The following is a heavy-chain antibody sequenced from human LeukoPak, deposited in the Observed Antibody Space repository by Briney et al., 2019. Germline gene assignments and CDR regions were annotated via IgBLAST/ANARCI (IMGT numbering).Heavy chain of an antibody. CDR1: GGTFSSYA. J-gene: IGHJ4*02. D-gene: IGHD5-18*01. CDR3: ASFPLDTAMVGTFDC. V-gene: IGHV1-69*13. Sequence: SVKVSCKASGGTFSSYAISWVRQAPGQGLEWMGGIIPIFGIANYAQKFQGRVTITADESTSTAYMELSSLRSEDTAVYYCASFPLDTAMVGTFDCWGQGTLVTVSS. CDR2: IIPIFGIA.